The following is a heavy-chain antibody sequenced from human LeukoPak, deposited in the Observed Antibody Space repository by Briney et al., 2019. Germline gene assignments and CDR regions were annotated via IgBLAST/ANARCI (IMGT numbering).Heavy chain of an antibody. J-gene: IGHJ4*02. V-gene: IGHV1-8*01. CDR1: GYTFTSYD. CDR2: MNPNSGNT. CDR3: ARDGEYYYDSSGSPSSDY. D-gene: IGHD3-22*01. Sequence: ASVKVSCKASGYTFTSYDINWVRQATGQGLEWMGWMNPNSGNTSYAQKFQGRVTMTRNTSISTAYMELSSLRSEDTAVYYCARDGEYYYDSSGSPSSDYWGQGTLVTVSS.